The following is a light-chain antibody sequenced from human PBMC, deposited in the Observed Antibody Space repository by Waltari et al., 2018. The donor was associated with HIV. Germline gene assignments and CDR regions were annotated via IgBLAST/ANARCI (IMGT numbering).Light chain of an antibody. J-gene: IGLJ2*01. CDR3: QSYDSSLSGDVV. CDR2: GKS. V-gene: IGLV1-40*01. CDR1: SSNIGAGYD. Sequence: QSLLTQPPSVSGAPGQRVTISCTGSSSNIGAGYDVHWYQQLPGTAPKLLIYGKSNRPSGVPDRFSGSKSDTSASLAITGLRAEDEADYYCQSYDSSLSGDVVFGGGTSLTVL.